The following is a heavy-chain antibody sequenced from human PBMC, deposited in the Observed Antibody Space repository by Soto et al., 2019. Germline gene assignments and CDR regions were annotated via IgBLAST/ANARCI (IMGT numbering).Heavy chain of an antibody. J-gene: IGHJ4*02. CDR2: ISPSGSYM. CDR3: ARFGLVTFDC. CDR1: GFIFNTYS. D-gene: IGHD3-3*01. V-gene: IGHV3-21*01. Sequence: GSLRLSCAASGFIFNTYSMDWVRQAPGKGLEWVASISPSGSYMYYGDSLKGRFTVSRDNAKNSLYLQMDCLRADDTAIYYCARFGLVTFDCWGQGTLVTVSS.